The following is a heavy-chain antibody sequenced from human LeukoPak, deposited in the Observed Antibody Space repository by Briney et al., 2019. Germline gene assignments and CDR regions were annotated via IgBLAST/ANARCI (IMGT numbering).Heavy chain of an antibody. D-gene: IGHD3-3*01. V-gene: IGHV3-30*18. CDR2: ISYDGSNK. CDR1: GFTFSSYG. Sequence: GGSLRLSCAASGFTFSSYGMHWVRQAPGKGLEWVAVISYDGSNKYYADSVKGRFTISRDNSKNTLYLQMNSLRAEDTAVYYCAKDITRQASITIFGVVIPSIDYWGQGTLVTVS. J-gene: IGHJ4*02. CDR3: AKDITRQASITIFGVVIPSIDY.